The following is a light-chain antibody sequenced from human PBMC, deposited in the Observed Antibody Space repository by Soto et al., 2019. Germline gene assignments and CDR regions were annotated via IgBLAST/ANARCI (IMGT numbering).Light chain of an antibody. V-gene: IGKV1-5*01. J-gene: IGKJ2*01. CDR3: QQYNSYSYT. CDR2: GAS. CDR1: QSISSW. Sequence: DIQMTQSPSTLSASVGERVTITCRASQSISSWLAWYQQKPGKAPKLLIYGASSLESGVPSRFSGSGSGTEFTLTISSLQPDDFATYYCQQYNSYSYTFGQGTKLEIK.